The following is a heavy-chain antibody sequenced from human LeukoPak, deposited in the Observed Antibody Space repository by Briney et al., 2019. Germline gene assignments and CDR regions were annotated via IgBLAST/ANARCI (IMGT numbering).Heavy chain of an antibody. V-gene: IGHV4-34*01. CDR3: ASGPTVDLFDY. CDR1: GGSFSGYY. J-gene: IGHJ4*02. CDR2: INHSGST. Sequence: SETLSLTCAVYGGSFSGYYWSWIRQPPGKGLEWIGEINHSGSTNYNPSLKSRVTISVDTSKNQFSLKLSSVTAADTAVYYCASGPTVDLFDYWGQGTLVTVSS. D-gene: IGHD4-23*01.